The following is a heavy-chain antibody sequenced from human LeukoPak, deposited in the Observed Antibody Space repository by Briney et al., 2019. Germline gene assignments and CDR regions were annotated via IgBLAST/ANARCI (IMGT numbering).Heavy chain of an antibody. CDR1: GFTFSSYA. Sequence: GSPRLSCAASGFTFSSYAMSWVRQAPGKGLEWIGEINHSGSTNYNPSLKSRVTISVDTSKNQFSLKLGSVTAADTAVYYCARGYWFDPWGQGTLVTVSS. V-gene: IGHV4-34*01. CDR2: INHSGST. J-gene: IGHJ5*02. CDR3: ARGYWFDP.